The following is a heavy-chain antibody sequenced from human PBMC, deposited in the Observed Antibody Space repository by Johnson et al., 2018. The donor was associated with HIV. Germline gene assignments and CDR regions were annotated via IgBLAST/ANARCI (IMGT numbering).Heavy chain of an antibody. J-gene: IGHJ3*01. CDR1: GFTFSRNA. CDR3: AREDLYDL. Sequence: QVQLVESGGGVVQPGRSLRLSCAVSGFTFSRNAMHWVRQAPGKGLEWMAVISDDGSNKYYAESVKGRFTISRDNSKNTLYLQMNSMRTEDTAVYYCAREDLYDLGGQGTMVTVSS. V-gene: IGHV3-30-3*01. D-gene: IGHD1-1*01. CDR2: ISDDGSNK.